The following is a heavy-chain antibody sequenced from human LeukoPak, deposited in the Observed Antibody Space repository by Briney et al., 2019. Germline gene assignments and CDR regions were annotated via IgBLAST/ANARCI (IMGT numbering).Heavy chain of an antibody. CDR1: GFTFSSYG. D-gene: IGHD6-13*01. V-gene: IGHV3-30*18. Sequence: GGSLRLSCAASGFTFSSYGMHWVRQAPGKGLEWVAVISYDGSNKYYADSVKGRFTISRDNSKNTLYLQMNSLRAEDTAVYYCTNLRIAAASLYAFDIWGQGTMVTVSS. CDR3: TNLRIAAASLYAFDI. CDR2: ISYDGSNK. J-gene: IGHJ3*02.